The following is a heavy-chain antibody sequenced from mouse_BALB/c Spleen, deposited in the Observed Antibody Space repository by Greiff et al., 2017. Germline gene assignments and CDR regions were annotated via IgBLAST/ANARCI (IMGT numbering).Heavy chain of an antibody. V-gene: IGHV5-12-2*01. Sequence: LQESGGGLVQPGGSLKLSCAASGFTFSSYTMSWVRQTPEKRLEWVAYISNGGGSTYYPDTVKGRFTISRDNAKNTLYLQMSSLKSEDTAMYYCARHEGYYFDYWGQGTTLTVSS. CDR3: ARHEGYYFDY. J-gene: IGHJ2*01. CDR2: ISNGGGST. CDR1: GFTFSSYT.